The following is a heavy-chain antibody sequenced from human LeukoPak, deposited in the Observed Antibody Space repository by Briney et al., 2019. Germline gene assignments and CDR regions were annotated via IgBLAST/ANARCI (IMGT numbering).Heavy chain of an antibody. V-gene: IGHV3-23*01. CDR2: ISGSGGST. CDR1: GFTFSSYA. J-gene: IGHJ4*02. D-gene: IGHD6-19*01. CDR3: AKVGAGGGCDY. Sequence: GGSLRLSCAASGFTFSSYAISWVRQAPGKGLECVSVISGSGGSTYYADSVKGRFTISRDNSKNTLYLQMNSLRAEDTAVYYCAKVGAGGGCDYWGQGTLVTVSS.